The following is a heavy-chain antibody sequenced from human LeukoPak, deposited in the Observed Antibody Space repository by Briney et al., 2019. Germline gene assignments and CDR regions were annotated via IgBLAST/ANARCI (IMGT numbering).Heavy chain of an antibody. D-gene: IGHD2-2*02. Sequence: GGSLRLSCAASGFTFSSYAMSWVCQAPGKGLEWVSAISGSGGSTYYADSVKGRSTISRDNSKNTLYLQMNSLRAEDTAVYYCAKDLPAAIILWFDYWGQGTLVTVSS. CDR1: GFTFSSYA. J-gene: IGHJ4*02. CDR2: ISGSGGST. CDR3: AKDLPAAIILWFDY. V-gene: IGHV3-23*01.